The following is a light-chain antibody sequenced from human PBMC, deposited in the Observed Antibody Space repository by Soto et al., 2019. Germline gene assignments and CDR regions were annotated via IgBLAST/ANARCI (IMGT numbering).Light chain of an antibody. J-gene: IGLJ2*01. CDR2: DVN. V-gene: IGLV2-11*01. CDR1: SSDVGVYNY. Sequence: QSALTQPRSVSGSPGQSVTISCTGTSSDVGVYNYVSWYQQLPGKAPKFIIYDVNNRPSGVPDRFSGSKSGNTASLTVSGLQAEDEADYYCCSYADNYLVFGGGTKLTVL. CDR3: CSYADNYLV.